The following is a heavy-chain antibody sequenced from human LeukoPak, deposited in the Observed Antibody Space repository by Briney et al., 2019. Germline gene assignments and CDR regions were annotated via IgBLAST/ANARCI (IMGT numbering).Heavy chain of an antibody. CDR2: INPSGGST. Sequence: GASVKVSCKASGYTFTAFYMHWVRQAPGQGLEWMGIINPSGGSTSYAQKFQGRVTMTRDTSTSTVYMELSSLRSEDTAVYYCARGSRRELHPYWGQGTLVTVSS. CDR3: ARGSRRELHPY. J-gene: IGHJ4*02. V-gene: IGHV1-46*01. CDR1: GYTFTAFY. D-gene: IGHD1-26*01.